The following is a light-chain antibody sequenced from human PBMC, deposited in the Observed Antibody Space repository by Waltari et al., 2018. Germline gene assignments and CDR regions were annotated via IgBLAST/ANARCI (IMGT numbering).Light chain of an antibody. V-gene: IGLV2-14*01. Sequence: QSALTQPASVSGSPGQSITISCTGPSSDVGGYNYVSWYQQHPGKAPKLMIYEVSNRPSGVSNRFSGSKSGNTASLTISGLQAEDEADYYCSSYTSISTRVVFGGGTKLTVL. CDR1: SSDVGGYNY. J-gene: IGLJ2*01. CDR3: SSYTSISTRVV. CDR2: EVS.